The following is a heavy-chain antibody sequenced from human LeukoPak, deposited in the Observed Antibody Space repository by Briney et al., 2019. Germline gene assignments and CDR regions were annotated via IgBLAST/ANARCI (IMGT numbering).Heavy chain of an antibody. J-gene: IGHJ4*02. D-gene: IGHD2-15*01. CDR3: TRSTSRIVVVVAATGVGVDY. Sequence: GGSLRLSCAASGFTFSSYSMNWVRQAPGKGLEWVSSISSSSSYIYYADSVKGRFTISRDNAKNSLYLQMNSLRAEDTAVYYCTRSTSRIVVVVAATGVGVDYWGLGTLVTVSS. CDR1: GFTFSSYS. CDR2: ISSSSSYI. V-gene: IGHV3-21*01.